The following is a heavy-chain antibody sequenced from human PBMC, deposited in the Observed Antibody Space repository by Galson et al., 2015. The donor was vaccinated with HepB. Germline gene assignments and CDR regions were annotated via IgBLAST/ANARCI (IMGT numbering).Heavy chain of an antibody. V-gene: IGHV3-30*04. Sequence: SLRLSCAASRFTFSSFAMHWVRQAPGKGLGWVAVISYDGINTYYADSVKGRFTISRDNSKSTLYLRMSSLRAEDTAFYYCARDWADVLRNLDFPDYWGQGTLVTVSS. J-gene: IGHJ4*02. D-gene: IGHD3-9*01. CDR3: ARDWADVLRNLDFPDY. CDR2: ISYDGINT. CDR1: RFTFSSFA.